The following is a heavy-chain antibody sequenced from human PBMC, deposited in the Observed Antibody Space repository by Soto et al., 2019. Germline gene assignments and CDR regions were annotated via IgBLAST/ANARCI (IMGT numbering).Heavy chain of an antibody. CDR2: ISSSSSYI. J-gene: IGHJ4*02. D-gene: IGHD6-13*01. Sequence: GGSLRLSCAASGFTFSSYSMNWVRQAPGKGLEWVSSISSSSSYIYYADSVKGRFTISRDNAKNSLYLQMNSLRAEDTAVYYCARPPTLLYSSSWPLNYWGQGTLVTVSS. V-gene: IGHV3-21*01. CDR1: GFTFSSYS. CDR3: ARPPTLLYSSSWPLNY.